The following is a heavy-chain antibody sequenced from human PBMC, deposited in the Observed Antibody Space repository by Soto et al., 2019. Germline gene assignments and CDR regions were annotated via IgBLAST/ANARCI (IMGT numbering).Heavy chain of an antibody. J-gene: IGHJ5*02. CDR2: INHSGST. D-gene: IGHD3-16*01. V-gene: IGHV4-34*01. CDR3: ARRGAKKFDP. Sequence: QVQLQQWGAGLLKPSETLSLTCAVYGGSVSGYYWSWIRQPPGKGLEWIGEINHSGSTNYNPSLKSRVTISVDTSKNQFSLKLSSVTAADTAVYYCARRGAKKFDPWGQGTLVTVSS. CDR1: GGSVSGYY.